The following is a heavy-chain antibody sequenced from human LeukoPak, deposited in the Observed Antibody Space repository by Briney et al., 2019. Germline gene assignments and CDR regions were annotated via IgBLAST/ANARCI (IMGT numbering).Heavy chain of an antibody. D-gene: IGHD4-11*01. J-gene: IGHJ1*01. CDR1: RFTFSNSW. V-gene: IGHV3-7*01. Sequence: GGSLRLSCAGSRFTFSNSWMGWVRQAPGKGLEWVANVQHIGGETYYVDSVKGRFTISRDNAKNSVYLQMNSLGADDTAVYYCATYSILNAREFRYWGQGTLVTVTS. CDR3: ATYSILNAREFRY. CDR2: VQHIGGET.